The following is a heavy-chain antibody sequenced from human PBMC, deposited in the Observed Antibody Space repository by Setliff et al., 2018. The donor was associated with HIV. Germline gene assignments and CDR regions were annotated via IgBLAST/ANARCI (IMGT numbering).Heavy chain of an antibody. V-gene: IGHV1-2*06. CDR2: INPHSGVT. Sequence: AASVKVSCKASGYGFTGYWMHWVRQAPGQGLEWMGRINPHSGVTNYAQKFQGRVTMTRDTSIATAYMDLSRLTSDDTAVYYCAKDSDSGGTTNWFDPWGQGTLVTVSS. D-gene: IGHD3-16*01. CDR3: AKDSDSGGTTNWFDP. J-gene: IGHJ5*02. CDR1: GYGFTGYW.